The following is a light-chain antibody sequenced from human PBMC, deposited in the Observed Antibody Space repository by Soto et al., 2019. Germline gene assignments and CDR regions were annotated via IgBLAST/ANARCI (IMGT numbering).Light chain of an antibody. CDR3: SSYTSSSTQV. Sequence: QSALTQPASVSGSPGQSITISCTGTSSGVGGYNYVSWYQQHPGKAPKLMIYEVSYRPSGVSNRFSGSKSGNTASLTISGLQAEDEADYYCSSYTSSSTQVFGTGTKAHRP. CDR1: SSGVGGYNY. J-gene: IGLJ1*01. CDR2: EVS. V-gene: IGLV2-14*01.